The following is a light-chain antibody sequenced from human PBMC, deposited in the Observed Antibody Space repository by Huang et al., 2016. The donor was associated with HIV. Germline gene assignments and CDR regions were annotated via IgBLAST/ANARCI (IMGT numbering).Light chain of an antibody. CDR3: QQYHSSWT. J-gene: IGKJ1*01. Sequence: DIQMTQSPLSLSASVGDRVTITCRASQGIRTSLAWYQQKPGKAPKLLVYAASRLERGVPSWFSGSGSGTNFTLTSSSLQPEDFATYDCQQYHSSWTFGQGTKVEIK. CDR2: AAS. V-gene: IGKV1-NL1*01. CDR1: QGIRTS.